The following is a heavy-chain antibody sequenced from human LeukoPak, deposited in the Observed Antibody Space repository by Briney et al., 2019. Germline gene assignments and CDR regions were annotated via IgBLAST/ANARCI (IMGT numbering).Heavy chain of an antibody. CDR2: IYSGGST. D-gene: IGHD6-13*01. CDR1: GFTVSSNY. CDR3: ARYSSSWNYYYGMDV. J-gene: IGHJ6*02. Sequence: GGSLRLSCAASGFTVSSNYMSWVRQAPGKGLEWVSVIYSGGSTYYADSVKGRFTISRHNSKNTLYLQMNSLRAEDTAVYYCARYSSSWNYYYGMDVWGQGTTVTVSS. V-gene: IGHV3-53*04.